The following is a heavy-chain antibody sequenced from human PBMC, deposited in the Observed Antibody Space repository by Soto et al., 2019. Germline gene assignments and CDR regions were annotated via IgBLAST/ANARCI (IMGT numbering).Heavy chain of an antibody. D-gene: IGHD2-21*01. CDR1: GFIFSDYW. Sequence: GGSLRLSCAASGFIFSDYWMHWVRQAPGEGLVWVSRINYEGSSTNYADFVRGRFTISRDNAKNTLYLEMNSLRAEDAAVYYCARDHNPTYSHSGMDVWGQGTTVTVSS. CDR3: ARDHNPTYSHSGMDV. J-gene: IGHJ6*02. CDR2: INYEGSST. V-gene: IGHV3-74*01.